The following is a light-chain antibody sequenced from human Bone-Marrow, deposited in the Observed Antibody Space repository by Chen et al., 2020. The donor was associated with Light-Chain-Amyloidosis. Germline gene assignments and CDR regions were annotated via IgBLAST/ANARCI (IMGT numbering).Light chain of an antibody. Sequence: NFMLTLPHSVPESPGKTLTISCTRRSCSIASNYVQWYHHRPGSAPTTVIYEDNQRPTGVPDRFSGSSNSSSNSASRTSSGLQTEDEAGCYCQSYDSSEHWVFGGGTKLAV. CDR1: SCSIASNY. V-gene: IGLV6-57*03. CDR3: QSYDSSEHWV. J-gene: IGLJ3*02. CDR2: EDN.